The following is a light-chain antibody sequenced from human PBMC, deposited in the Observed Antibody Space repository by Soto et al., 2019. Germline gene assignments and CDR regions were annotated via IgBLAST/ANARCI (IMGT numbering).Light chain of an antibody. J-gene: IGKJ3*01. V-gene: IGKV1-33*01. CDR1: QDSNTF. CDR3: QQSDNLPDFT. CDR2: ATS. Sequence: IQLTQSPSSLSASVGDRVTITCQASQDSNTFLNWFQQRPGEAPKLLIYATSNLEPGVPSRFSGRQSGTDFILSISSLQPEDVGTYYCQQSDNLPDFTFGPGTKVNI.